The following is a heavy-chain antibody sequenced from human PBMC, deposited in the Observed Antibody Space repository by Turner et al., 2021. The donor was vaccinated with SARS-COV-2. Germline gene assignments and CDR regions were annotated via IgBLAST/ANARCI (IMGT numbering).Heavy chain of an antibody. V-gene: IGHV3-9*01. Sequence: EVQLVESGGGLVQPGRSLRLSCAASGFTFDDYAMHWVRQAPGKGLDWVSGISWNSGTIGYADSVKGRFMISRDNAKNSLYLKMNSLRAEDTALYYCAKDPGRYDSSKTFAFDIWGQGTMVTVSS. CDR3: AKDPGRYDSSKTFAFDI. J-gene: IGHJ3*02. CDR1: GFTFDDYA. CDR2: ISWNSGTI. D-gene: IGHD3-22*01.